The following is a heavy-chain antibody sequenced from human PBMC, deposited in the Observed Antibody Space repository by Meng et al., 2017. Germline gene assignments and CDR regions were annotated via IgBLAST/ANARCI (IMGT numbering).Heavy chain of an antibody. J-gene: IGHJ4*02. Sequence: GESLKISCAASGFTFSSYAMSWVRQAPGKGLEWVSGIDGGGGSTWYADSVKGRFTISRDNSKNTLYLQMNSLRAEDTAVYYCAKDYYYASGSHPIDYWGQGTLVTVSS. D-gene: IGHD3-10*01. CDR2: IDGGGGST. CDR3: AKDYYYASGSHPIDY. CDR1: GFTFSSYA. V-gene: IGHV3-23*01.